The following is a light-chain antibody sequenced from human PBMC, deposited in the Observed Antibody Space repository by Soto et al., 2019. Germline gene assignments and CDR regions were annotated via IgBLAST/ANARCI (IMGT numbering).Light chain of an antibody. J-gene: IGLJ1*01. V-gene: IGLV2-14*01. CDR2: EVT. Sequence: VLTQPASVSGSPGQSITISCTGTSSDVGAYNYVSWYQHHPGKVPKLLIYEVTNRPSGVSDRFSGSKSGNTASLTISGLQAEDEADCYCSSKRDRSTLFVFATGNKVT. CDR1: SSDVGAYNY. CDR3: SSKRDRSTLFV.